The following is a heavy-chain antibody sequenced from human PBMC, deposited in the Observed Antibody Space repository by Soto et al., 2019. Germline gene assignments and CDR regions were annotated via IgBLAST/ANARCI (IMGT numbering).Heavy chain of an antibody. D-gene: IGHD1-26*01. CDR2: ISSSGSTI. V-gene: IGHV3-48*03. J-gene: IGHJ4*02. CDR3: ARLSDPYYFDY. CDR1: GFTFSSYE. Sequence: GGSLRLSCAASGFTFSSYEMNWVRQAPGKGLEWVSYISSSGSTIYYANSVKGRFTISRDNAKNSLYLQMNSLRAEDTAVYYCARLSDPYYFDYWGQGTLVTVSS.